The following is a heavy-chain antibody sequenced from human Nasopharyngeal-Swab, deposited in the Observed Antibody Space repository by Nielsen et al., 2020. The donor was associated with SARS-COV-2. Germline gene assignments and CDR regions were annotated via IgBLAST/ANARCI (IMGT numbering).Heavy chain of an antibody. J-gene: IGHJ3*02. CDR3: AKDRKQWLVTRSAFDI. D-gene: IGHD6-19*01. V-gene: IGHV3-23*01. CDR2: ISGSGGST. Sequence: WIRQPPGKGLEWVSAISGSGGSTYYADSVKGRFTISRDNSKNTLYLQMNSQRAEDTAVYYCAKDRKQWLVTRSAFDIWGQGTMVTVSS.